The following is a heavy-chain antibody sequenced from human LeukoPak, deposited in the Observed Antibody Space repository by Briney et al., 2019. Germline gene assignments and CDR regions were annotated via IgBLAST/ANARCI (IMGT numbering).Heavy chain of an antibody. CDR1: GGTFSSYA. CDR3: AIGSGSYSPDYYYYIDV. CDR2: IIPIFGTA. V-gene: IGHV1-69*06. D-gene: IGHD3-10*01. J-gene: IGHJ6*03. Sequence: SVNVSCKASGGTFSSYAISWVRQAPGQGLEGMGGIIPIFGTANYAQKFQGRVTITADKSTSTAYMALSSPRSEDTAVYYCAIGSGSYSPDYYYYIDVWGKGTTVTVSS.